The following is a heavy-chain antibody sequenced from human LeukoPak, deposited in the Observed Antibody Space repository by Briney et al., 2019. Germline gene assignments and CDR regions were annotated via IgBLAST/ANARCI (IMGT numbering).Heavy chain of an antibody. Sequence: GGSLRLSCTASGFTFSNYAMSWVRQAPGKGLEWVSAISGSGVYTYYADSVKGRFTISRDNSKNTLDLQMNSLRAEDTAIYYCAKLSGFSSSWHYYSDYWGQGTLATVSS. CDR2: ISGSGVYT. J-gene: IGHJ4*02. CDR3: AKLSGFSSSWHYYSDY. D-gene: IGHD6-13*01. CDR1: GFTFSNYA. V-gene: IGHV3-23*01.